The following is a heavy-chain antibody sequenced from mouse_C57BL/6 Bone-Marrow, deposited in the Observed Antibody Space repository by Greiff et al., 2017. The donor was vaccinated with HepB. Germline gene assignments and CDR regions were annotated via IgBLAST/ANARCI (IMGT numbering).Heavy chain of an antibody. J-gene: IGHJ2*01. CDR3: ARRSAYYSNYDY. CDR2: IYPRSGNT. Sequence: QVQLQQSGAELARPGASVKLSCKASGYTFTSYGISWVKQRTGQGLEWIGEIYPRSGNTYYNEKFKGKATLTADKSSSTAYMERRSLTSEDAAVYFCARRSAYYSNYDYWGQGTTLTVSS. V-gene: IGHV1-81*01. D-gene: IGHD2-5*01. CDR1: GYTFTSYG.